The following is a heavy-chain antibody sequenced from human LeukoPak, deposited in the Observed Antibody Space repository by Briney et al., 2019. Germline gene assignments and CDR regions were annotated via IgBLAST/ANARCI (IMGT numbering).Heavy chain of an antibody. CDR2: ISGSGGST. J-gene: IGHJ1*01. Sequence: GGSLRLSCAASGFTFSSYAMSWVRQAPGKGLEWVSAISGSGGSTYYADSVKGRFTISRDNSKNTLYLQMNSLRAEDTAVYYCAKPPWELKSPEYFQHWGQGTLVTASS. CDR3: AKPPWELKSPEYFQH. V-gene: IGHV3-23*01. D-gene: IGHD1-26*01. CDR1: GFTFSSYA.